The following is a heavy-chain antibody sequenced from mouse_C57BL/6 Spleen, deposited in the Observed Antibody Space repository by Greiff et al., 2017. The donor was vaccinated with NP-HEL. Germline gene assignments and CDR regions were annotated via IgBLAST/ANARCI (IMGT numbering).Heavy chain of an antibody. CDR2: INYDGSSP. CDR1: GFTFRYSS. V-gene: IGHV5-16*01. CDR3: ARDQGYGSYLDY. D-gene: IGHD1-1*01. Sequence: EVHLVESEGGLVQPGSSMKLSCTASGFTFRYSSMSCVRQVPAQGLEWVAHINYDGSSPYYLDSLQRRFLISRDNAKNLLYLQMSSLKSEDTATYYCARDQGYGSYLDYWGKGTTLTVSS. J-gene: IGHJ2*01.